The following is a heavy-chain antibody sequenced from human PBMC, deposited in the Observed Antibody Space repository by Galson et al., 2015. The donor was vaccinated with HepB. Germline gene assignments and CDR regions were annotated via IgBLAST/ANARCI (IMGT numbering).Heavy chain of an antibody. V-gene: IGHV4-39*01. CDR3: ARAGYSSSWSPSWFDP. CDR1: GGSIRSSYY. D-gene: IGHD6-13*01. CDR2: IYYSGST. J-gene: IGHJ5*02. Sequence: SETLSLTCTVSGGSIRSSYYWGWLRQSPGKGLEWIGSIYYSGSTYYESSLKSRVTISVDTSKNRFSLQLTSVTAADTAVYYCARAGYSSSWSPSWFDPWGQGTLVTVSS.